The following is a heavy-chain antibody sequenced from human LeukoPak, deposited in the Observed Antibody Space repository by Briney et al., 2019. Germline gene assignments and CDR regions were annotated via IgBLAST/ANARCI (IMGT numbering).Heavy chain of an antibody. Sequence: GESLKISCKGSGYSFTSYWIGWVRQMPGKGLEWMGIIYPGDSDTRYSPSFQGQVTISADKSISTAYLQWSSLKALDTAMYYCARHKSDWNYVGNYYFDYWGQGTLVTVSS. CDR1: GYSFTSYW. V-gene: IGHV5-51*01. CDR3: ARHKSDWNYVGNYYFDY. D-gene: IGHD1-7*01. CDR2: IYPGDSDT. J-gene: IGHJ4*02.